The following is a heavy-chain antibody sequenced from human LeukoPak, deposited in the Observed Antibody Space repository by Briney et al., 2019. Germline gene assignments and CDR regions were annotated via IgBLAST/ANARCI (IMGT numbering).Heavy chain of an antibody. D-gene: IGHD2-2*01. CDR2: INHSGST. CDR1: GGSFSGYY. Sequence: SETLSLTCAVYGGSFSGYYWSWIRQPPGKGLEWVGEINHSGSTNYNPSLKRRVTISVDPSKYQFSLKLSSLTAADTAVYYCARGKVVVVPAAIPGGYYFDYWGQGTLVTVSS. J-gene: IGHJ4*02. V-gene: IGHV4-34*01. CDR3: ARGKVVVVPAAIPGGYYFDY.